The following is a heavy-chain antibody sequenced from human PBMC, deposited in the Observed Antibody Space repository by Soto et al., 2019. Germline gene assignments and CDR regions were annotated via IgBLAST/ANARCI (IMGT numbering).Heavy chain of an antibody. CDR3: ARPRFLESAFDP. V-gene: IGHV1-58*01. CDR2: IVVGSGNT. CDR1: GFTFTSSA. Sequence: GASVKVSCKASGFTFTSSAVQWVRQARGQRLEWIGWIVVGSGNTNYAQKFQERVTITTDMFTSTAYMELSSLRSEDTAVYYCARPRFLESAFDPWGQGTLVTVSS. D-gene: IGHD3-3*01. J-gene: IGHJ5*02.